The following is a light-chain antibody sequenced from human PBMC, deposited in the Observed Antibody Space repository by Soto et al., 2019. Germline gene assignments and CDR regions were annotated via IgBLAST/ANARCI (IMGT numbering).Light chain of an antibody. V-gene: IGKV1-33*01. CDR3: QQYDNLPLS. CDR1: QDITTS. CDR2: DAS. J-gene: IGKJ4*01. Sequence: DIQMPQSPSFLSASVGDRVTITCQASQDITTSLNWYQQKPGKAPKLLIYDASNLETGVPSRFSGSGSGTDFTFTISSLQAEDIATYYCQQYDNLPLSFGGGTKVEIK.